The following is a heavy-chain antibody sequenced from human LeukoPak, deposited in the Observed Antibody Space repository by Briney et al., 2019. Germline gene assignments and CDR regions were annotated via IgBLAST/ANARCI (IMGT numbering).Heavy chain of an antibody. J-gene: IGHJ4*02. CDR3: WPSSSWSF. V-gene: IGHV3-9*01. Sequence: GRSLRLSCAASGFTFDDYAIHWVRQAPGKGLEWVSGISWNSGSIAYADSVKGRFTISRDNAKNSLYLQMNSLRAEDTAVYYCWPSSSWSFWGQGTLVTVSS. CDR1: GFTFDDYA. CDR2: ISWNSGSI. D-gene: IGHD6-13*01.